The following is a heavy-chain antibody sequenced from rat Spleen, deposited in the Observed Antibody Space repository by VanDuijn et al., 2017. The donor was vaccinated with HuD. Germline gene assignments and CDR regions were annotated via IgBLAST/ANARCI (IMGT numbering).Heavy chain of an antibody. CDR3: SGPGVDH. CDR2: VWNGGNT. Sequence: VQLKESGPGLVQPSQTLSLTCTVSGFSLTSYSVHWVRQPPGKGLEWMGVVWNGGNTAYNSALKSRLSISRDTSKSQVFLKMNSLQSEDTAIYYCSGPGVDHWGQGVMVTVSS. CDR1: GFSLTSYS. J-gene: IGHJ2*01. V-gene: IGHV2S63*01. D-gene: IGHD4-3*01.